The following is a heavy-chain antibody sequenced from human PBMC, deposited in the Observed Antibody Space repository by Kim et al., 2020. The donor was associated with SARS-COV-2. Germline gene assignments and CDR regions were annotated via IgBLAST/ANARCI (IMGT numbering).Heavy chain of an antibody. CDR3: ARELHGSALDY. D-gene: IGHD3-10*01. V-gene: IGHV1-46*01. CDR2: INPGDGSK. CDR1: GYIFTSFT. J-gene: IGHJ4*02. Sequence: ASVKVSCKASGYIFTSFTIHWVRQAPGQGLEWVGLINPGDGSKDYAQKFQGRLTMTRDTSTSTVYMEVSSLSSEDTAMYYCARELHGSALDYWGQGTLV.